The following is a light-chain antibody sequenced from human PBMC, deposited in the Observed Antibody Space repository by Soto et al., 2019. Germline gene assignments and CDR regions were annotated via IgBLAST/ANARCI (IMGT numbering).Light chain of an antibody. Sequence: QSALTQPPSAPGSPGQSVTISCTGTSSDVGGYNYVSWYQQHPGKAPKLMIYEVSKRPSGVPDRFSGSKSGNTASLTVSGLQAEDEADYYCSSYAGGNNVFGTGTKLTVL. CDR2: EVS. J-gene: IGLJ1*01. CDR1: SSDVGGYNY. V-gene: IGLV2-8*01. CDR3: SSYAGGNNV.